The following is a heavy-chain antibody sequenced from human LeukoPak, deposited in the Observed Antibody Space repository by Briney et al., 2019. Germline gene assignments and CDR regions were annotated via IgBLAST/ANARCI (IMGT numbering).Heavy chain of an antibody. Sequence: ETLSLTCTVSGYSISSGYYWGWIRQPPGKGLEWVSAISGSGGSTYYADSVKGRFTISRDNSKNTLYLQMNSLRAEDTAVYYCAKENVKAARPQDYYYYYMDVWGKGTTVTVSS. CDR2: ISGSGGST. CDR3: AKENVKAARPQDYYYYYMDV. V-gene: IGHV3-23*01. J-gene: IGHJ6*03. D-gene: IGHD6-6*01. CDR1: GYSISSGYY.